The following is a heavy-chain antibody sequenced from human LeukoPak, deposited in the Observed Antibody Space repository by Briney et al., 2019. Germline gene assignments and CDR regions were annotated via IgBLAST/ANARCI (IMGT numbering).Heavy chain of an antibody. Sequence: TSETLSPTCGVSGNFISRGYYWAWIRQPPGKGLEWIGSIYNTGSTYYNPSLNSRVTMSIDTSKNQFSLKLSSVTAADTAVYYCARNTSAWSPLGETQSAPHCFDSWGQGTLVTVSS. J-gene: IGHJ4*02. V-gene: IGHV4-38-2*01. CDR3: ARNTSAWSPLGETQSAPHCFDS. CDR2: IYNTGST. D-gene: IGHD6-19*01. CDR1: GNFISRGYY.